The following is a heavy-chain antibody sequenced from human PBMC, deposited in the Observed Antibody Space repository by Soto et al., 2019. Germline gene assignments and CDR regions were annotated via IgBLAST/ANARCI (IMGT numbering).Heavy chain of an antibody. V-gene: IGHV3-7*03. CDR3: GRGYARCDY. CDR1: GFTFSSYW. J-gene: IGHJ4*02. D-gene: IGHD2-15*01. CDR2: IKEDGSEK. Sequence: EVQLVESGGGLVQPGGSLRLSCVASGFTFSSYWMSWVRQAPGKGPEWVANIKEDGSEKYYVDSVKGRFTISRDNVKNSLYLQMNSLRAEDTAVYYCGRGYARCDYWVQGTLVTVSS.